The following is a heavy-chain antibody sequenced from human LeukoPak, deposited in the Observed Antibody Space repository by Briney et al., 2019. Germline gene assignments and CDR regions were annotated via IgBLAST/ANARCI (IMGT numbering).Heavy chain of an antibody. CDR2: TCYRSKWYY. CDR3: AREYSSTFDI. Sequence: SQTLSLTCAISGDSVSSNSAAWNWLRQSPSRGLEWLGRTCYRSKWYYEYAVSVKSRITINPDTSKNQFSLQLNSVTPEDTAVYYCAREYSSTFDIWGQGTMVTVSS. CDR1: GDSVSSNSAA. D-gene: IGHD6-19*01. J-gene: IGHJ3*02. V-gene: IGHV6-1*01.